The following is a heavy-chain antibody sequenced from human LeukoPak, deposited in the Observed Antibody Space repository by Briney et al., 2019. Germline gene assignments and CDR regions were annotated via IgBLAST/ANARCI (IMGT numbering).Heavy chain of an antibody. CDR2: ISYDVGKK. D-gene: IGHD3-22*01. CDR1: GFTFSSYG. J-gene: IGHJ4*02. Sequence: PGGSLRLFCAASGFTFSSYGMHWVRQAPGKGLEWVAVISYDVGKKYYADSVKGRFTISRDNSKNTLYLQMNSLRAEDTAVYYCAKDDYYDTSGYRDWGQGTLVTVSS. V-gene: IGHV3-30*18. CDR3: AKDDYYDTSGYRD.